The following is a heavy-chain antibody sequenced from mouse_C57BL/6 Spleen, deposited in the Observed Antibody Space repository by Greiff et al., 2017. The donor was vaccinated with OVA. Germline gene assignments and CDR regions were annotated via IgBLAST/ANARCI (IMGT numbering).Heavy chain of an antibody. V-gene: IGHV6-6*01. J-gene: IGHJ3*01. CDR2: IRNKANNHAT. D-gene: IGHD6-1*01. Sequence: EAKLMESGGGLVQPGGSMKLSCAASGFTFSDAWMDWVRQSPEKGLEWVAEIRNKANNHATYYAESVKGRFTISRDDSKSSVYLQMNSLRAEDTGIYYCTRRPPFAYWGQGTLVTVSA. CDR1: GFTFSDAW. CDR3: TRRPPFAY.